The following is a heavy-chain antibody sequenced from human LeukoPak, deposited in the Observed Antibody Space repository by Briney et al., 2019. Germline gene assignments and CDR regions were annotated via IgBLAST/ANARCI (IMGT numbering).Heavy chain of an antibody. Sequence: PGGSLRLSCAASGFTFSSYSMNWVRHAPGEGLEWVSYLSSSSSTIYYADSVKGRFTISRDNAKNSLYLQMNRLIAEDTAVYYCARVAGANDYWGQGTLVTVSS. J-gene: IGHJ4*02. CDR2: LSSSSSTI. CDR3: ARVAGANDY. V-gene: IGHV3-48*01. CDR1: GFTFSSYS. D-gene: IGHD3-16*01.